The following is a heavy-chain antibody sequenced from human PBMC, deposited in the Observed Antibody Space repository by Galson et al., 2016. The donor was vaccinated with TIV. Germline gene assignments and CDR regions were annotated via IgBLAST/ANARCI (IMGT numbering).Heavy chain of an antibody. CDR2: INTGTTNT. CDR3: ASDRTGTTWFDP. D-gene: IGHD1-7*01. CDR1: GYTFNNYP. J-gene: IGHJ5*02. V-gene: IGHV1-3*04. Sequence: SVKVSCKASGYTFNNYPIYWVRQAPGQSLEWMGWINTGTTNTKYSQKFQGRVTITRDTSANTVYMELNSLTPEDTAVYFCASDRTGTTWFDPWGQGTLVTVSS.